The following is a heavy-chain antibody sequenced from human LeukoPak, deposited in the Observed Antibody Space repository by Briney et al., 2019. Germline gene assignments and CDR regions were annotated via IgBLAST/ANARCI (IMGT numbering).Heavy chain of an antibody. CDR2: MNPNSGNT. CDR3: AREERRLGLERLAGYHWFDP. J-gene: IGHJ5*02. CDR1: GYTFTSYD. D-gene: IGHD1-1*01. V-gene: IGHV1-8*01. Sequence: ASVKVSCKASGYTFTSYDINWVRQATGQGLEWMGWMNPNSGNTGYAQKFQGRVTMTRNTSISTAYMELSSLRSEDTAVYYCAREERRLGLERLAGYHWFDPWGQGTLVTVSS.